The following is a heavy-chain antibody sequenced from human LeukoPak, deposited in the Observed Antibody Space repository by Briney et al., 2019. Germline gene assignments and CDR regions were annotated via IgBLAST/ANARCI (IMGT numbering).Heavy chain of an antibody. D-gene: IGHD4-17*01. J-gene: IGHJ6*03. CDR3: ARHVLMTTVTQPYYYYYMDV. CDR1: GGSISSYY. Sequence: WETLSLTCTVSGGSISSYYWSWIRQPPGKGLEGLGYIYYSGSTNYNLSLKSRVTISVDTSKNQFSLKLSSVTAADTAMYYCARHVLMTTVTQPYYYYYMDVWGRGTTVTVSS. CDR2: IYYSGST. V-gene: IGHV4-59*08.